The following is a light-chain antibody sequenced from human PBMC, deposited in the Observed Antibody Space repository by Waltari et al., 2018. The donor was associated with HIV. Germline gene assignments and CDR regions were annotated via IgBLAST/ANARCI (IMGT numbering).Light chain of an antibody. CDR1: SGIHVGTNK. CDR3: MIWHTSAWV. V-gene: IGLV5-45*01. Sequence: QAVLTQPASLSASPGASASLTCTLRSGIHVGTNKIYWYQPKPGSPPQYLLKYKSDSDKHQGSGVSSRFSGSKDASANAGILLISGLQSEDEADYYCMIWHTSAWVFGGGTKLTVL. CDR2: YKSDSDK. J-gene: IGLJ3*02.